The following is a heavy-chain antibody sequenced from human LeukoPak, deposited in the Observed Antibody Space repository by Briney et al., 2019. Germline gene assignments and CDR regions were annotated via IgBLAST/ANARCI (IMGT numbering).Heavy chain of an antibody. V-gene: IGHV1-2*04. CDR2: INPNSGGT. CDR3: AREYSSGWYRNWFDP. CDR1: GYTFTIYG. Sequence: ASVKVSCKASGYTFTIYGISWVRQAPGQGLEWMGWINPNSGGTNYAQKFQGWVTMTRDTSISTAYMELSRLRSDDTAVYYCAREYSSGWYRNWFDPWGQGTLVTVSS. D-gene: IGHD6-19*01. J-gene: IGHJ5*02.